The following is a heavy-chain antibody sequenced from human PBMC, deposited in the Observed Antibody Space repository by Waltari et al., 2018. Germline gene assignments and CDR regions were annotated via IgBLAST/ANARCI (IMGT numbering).Heavy chain of an antibody. CDR2: IYTSGST. D-gene: IGHD6-6*01. J-gene: IGHJ4*02. V-gene: IGHV4-61*02. CDR3: ARDAAARSLDY. Sequence: QVQLQESGPGLVKPSQTLSLTCTVSGGSISSGSYYWSWIRQPAGKGLEWIGRIYTSGSTNYTPSLKSRVTISVDTSKNQFSLKLSSVTAADTAVYYCARDAAARSLDYWGQGTLVTVSS. CDR1: GGSISSGSYY.